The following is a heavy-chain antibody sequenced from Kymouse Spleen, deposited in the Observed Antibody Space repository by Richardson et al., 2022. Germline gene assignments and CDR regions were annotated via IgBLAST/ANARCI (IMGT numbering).Heavy chain of an antibody. J-gene: IGHJ2*01. CDR2: ISSSSSYI. V-gene: IGHV3-21*03. Sequence: EVQLVESGGGLVKPGGSLRLSCAASGFTFSSYSMNWVRQAPGKGLEWVSSISSSSSYIYYADSVKGRFTISRDNAKNSLYLQMNSLRAEDTAVYYCARKVGAPGYWYFDLWGRGTLVTVSS. CDR3: ARKVGAPGYWYFDL. CDR1: GFTFSSYS. D-gene: IGHD1-26*01.